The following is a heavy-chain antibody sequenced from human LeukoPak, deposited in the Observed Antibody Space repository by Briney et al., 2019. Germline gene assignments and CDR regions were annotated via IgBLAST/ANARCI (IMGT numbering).Heavy chain of an antibody. CDR2: MNHSGRT. Sequence: SQTLSLTCAVYGGSFRGYYWSWIRQPPGKGLEWIGEMNHSGRTNYNPSLKSRVTISVDTSKNQCSLKLSSVTAADSAVYYWARAAVNYYDSSGYPYFDYWGQGTLVTVSS. V-gene: IGHV4-34*01. CDR3: ARAAVNYYDSSGYPYFDY. CDR1: GGSFRGYY. J-gene: IGHJ4*02. D-gene: IGHD3-22*01.